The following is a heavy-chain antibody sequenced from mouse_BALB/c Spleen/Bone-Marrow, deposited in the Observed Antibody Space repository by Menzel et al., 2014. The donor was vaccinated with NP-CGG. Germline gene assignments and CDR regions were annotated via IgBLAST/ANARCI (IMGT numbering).Heavy chain of an antibody. D-gene: IGHD2-4*01. V-gene: IGHV14-3*02. CDR2: IDPANGNT. CDR3: ALYYDYDVGY. Sequence: EVKLMESGAELVKPGASVKLSCTASGFNIKDTYMHWVKQRPEQGLEWIGRIDPANGNTKYDPKFQGKATITADTSSNTAYLQLNSLTSEDTAVYYCALYYDYDVGYWGQGTTLTVSS. CDR1: GFNIKDTY. J-gene: IGHJ2*01.